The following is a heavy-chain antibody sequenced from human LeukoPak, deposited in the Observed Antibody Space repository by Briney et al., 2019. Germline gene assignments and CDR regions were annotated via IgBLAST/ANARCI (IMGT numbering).Heavy chain of an antibody. CDR3: AKLGATGYSGYDPFDY. V-gene: IGHV3-9*01. CDR1: GFTFDDYA. D-gene: IGHD5-12*01. Sequence: GGSLRLSCAASGFTFDDYAMHWVRQVPGKGLEWVSGISWNSGSIGYADSVRGRFTISRDNAKNSLYLQMNSLRAEDTALYYCAKLGATGYSGYDPFDYWGQGTLVTVSS. CDR2: ISWNSGSI. J-gene: IGHJ4*02.